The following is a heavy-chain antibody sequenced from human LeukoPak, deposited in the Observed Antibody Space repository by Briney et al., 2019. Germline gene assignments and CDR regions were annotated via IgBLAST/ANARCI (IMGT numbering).Heavy chain of an antibody. CDR2: ISSSSSTI. D-gene: IGHD4-17*01. V-gene: IGHV3-48*04. J-gene: IGHJ4*02. Sequence: PGGSLRLSCAASGFTFSSYSMNWVRQAPGKGLEWVSYISSSSSTIYYADSVKGRFTISRDNAKNSLYLQMNSLRAEDTAVYYCARDLDYGDYGLDYWGQGTLVTVSS. CDR1: GFTFSSYS. CDR3: ARDLDYGDYGLDY.